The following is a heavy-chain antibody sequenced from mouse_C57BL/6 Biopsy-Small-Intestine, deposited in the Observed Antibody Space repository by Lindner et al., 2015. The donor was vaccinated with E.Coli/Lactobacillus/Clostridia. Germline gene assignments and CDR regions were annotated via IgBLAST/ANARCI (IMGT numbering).Heavy chain of an antibody. CDR1: GYTFTDYN. V-gene: IGHV1-18*01. Sequence: VQLQESGPELVKPGASVKISCKASGYTFTDYNMDWVKQRHGKSLEWIGNIYPKNGGTDYNQKFKSKATLAGDKSSSTAYMELHSLTSEDSAVYYCARADGYALDYWGQGTTLTVSS. CDR3: ARADGYALDY. J-gene: IGHJ2*01. CDR2: IYPKNGGT. D-gene: IGHD2-3*01.